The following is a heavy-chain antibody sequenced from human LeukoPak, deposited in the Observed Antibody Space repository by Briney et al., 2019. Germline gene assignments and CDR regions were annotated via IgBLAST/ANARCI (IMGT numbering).Heavy chain of an antibody. J-gene: IGHJ4*02. CDR1: GLTFSTSG. V-gene: IGHV3-21*06. D-gene: IGHD1-14*01. CDR2: IGPTGSDR. CDR3: ATETNGRHYDY. Sequence: PGGSLRLSCTASGLTFSTSGFKWLRQAPGKGLEWVASIGPTGSDRYHADSIKGRFTISRDNANNFLYLQMNSLRAEDTAVYYCATETNGRHYDYWGQGTLLTVSS.